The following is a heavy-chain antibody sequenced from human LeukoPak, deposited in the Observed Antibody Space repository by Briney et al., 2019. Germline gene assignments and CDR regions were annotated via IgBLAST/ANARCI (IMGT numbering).Heavy chain of an antibody. CDR2: INPNSGGT. CDR3: AREWVQLDAFDI. Sequence: ASVKVSCKASGYTFTGYYMHWVRQAPGQGLEWMGWINPNSGGTNYAQKFQGRVTMTRDTSISTAYMELSRPRSDDTAVYYCAREWVQLDAFDIWGQGTMVTVSS. D-gene: IGHD5-18*01. V-gene: IGHV1-2*02. J-gene: IGHJ3*02. CDR1: GYTFTGYY.